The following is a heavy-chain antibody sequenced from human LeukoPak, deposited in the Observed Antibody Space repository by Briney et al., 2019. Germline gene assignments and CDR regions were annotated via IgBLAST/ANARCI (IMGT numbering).Heavy chain of an antibody. CDR3: AKGGNYGGNSRLNY. CDR2: ISGDGGST. CDR1: GFTFDDYA. D-gene: IGHD4-23*01. J-gene: IGHJ4*02. V-gene: IGHV3-43*02. Sequence: GGSLRLSCAASGFTFDDYAMHWVRQGPGKGLEWVSLISGDGGSTYYADSVKGRFTISRDNSKNSLYLQMNSLRTEDTALYYCAKGGNYGGNSRLNYWGQGTLATVSS.